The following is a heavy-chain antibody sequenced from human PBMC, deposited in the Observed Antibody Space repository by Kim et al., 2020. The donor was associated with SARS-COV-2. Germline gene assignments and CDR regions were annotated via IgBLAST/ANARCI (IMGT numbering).Heavy chain of an antibody. V-gene: IGHV3-30*02. J-gene: IGHJ4*02. Sequence: ADPVKGRCTITRDNSKNTLFLQINSLRPEDTAVYYCAKGRYHWNILDPFDHWGLGTLVTVSS. D-gene: IGHD1-20*01. CDR3: AKGRYHWNILDPFDH.